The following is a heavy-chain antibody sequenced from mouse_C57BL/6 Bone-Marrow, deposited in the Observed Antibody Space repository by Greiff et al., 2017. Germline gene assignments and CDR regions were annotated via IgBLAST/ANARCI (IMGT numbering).Heavy chain of an antibody. V-gene: IGHV1-39*01. D-gene: IGHD1-1*01. Sequence: EVQLQQPGPELVKPGASVKISCKASGYTFTDYSMNWVKQSTGQGLEWIGVINPTYRTTSYNQKFKGKATLTVDKSSSTAYMQLNSLTSEDSAVYYWVRSYYGSSWGDFDYWGHGPTLTVSS. CDR1: GYTFTDYS. J-gene: IGHJ2*01. CDR3: VRSYYGSSWGDFDY. CDR2: INPTYRTT.